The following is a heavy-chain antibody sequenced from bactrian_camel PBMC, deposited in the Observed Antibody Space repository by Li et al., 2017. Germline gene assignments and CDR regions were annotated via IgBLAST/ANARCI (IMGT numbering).Heavy chain of an antibody. CDR2: IRGNGSE. Sequence: QVQLVESGGGSVQAGGSLRLSCTASGVTSDVSHMGWFRQAPGDLCELVSTIRGNGSEYYSDSVKGRFTISQDRAKNTLYLQMNSLKPEDTGMYYCAARGKEYCNGDHCSVYCMKTIYNSWGQGTQVTVS. CDR3: AARGKEYCNGDHCSVYCMKTIYNS. CDR1: GVTSDVSH. J-gene: IGHJ4*01. D-gene: IGHD3*01. V-gene: IGHV3S55*01.